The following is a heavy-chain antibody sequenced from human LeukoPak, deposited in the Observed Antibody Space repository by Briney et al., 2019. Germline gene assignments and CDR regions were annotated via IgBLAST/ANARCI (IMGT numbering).Heavy chain of an antibody. D-gene: IGHD3-3*01. CDR1: GGSITSHY. V-gene: IGHV4-59*11. CDR2: IYYSGST. CDR3: ARASLAYYDFWSTPLDY. Sequence: SETLSLTCTVSGGSITSHYWSWIWQPPGKGLEWIGYIYYSGSTNYNPSPKSRVTISVDTSKNQFSLKLSSVTAADTAVYYCARASLAYYDFWSTPLDYWGQGTLVTVSS. J-gene: IGHJ4*02.